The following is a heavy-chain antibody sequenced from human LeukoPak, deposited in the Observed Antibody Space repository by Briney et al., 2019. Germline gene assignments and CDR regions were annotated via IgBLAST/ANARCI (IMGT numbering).Heavy chain of an antibody. CDR3: ARSRRGYDPYFDY. CDR1: GGSISSGSYY. J-gene: IGHJ4*02. CDR2: IYTSGST. V-gene: IGHV4-61*02. Sequence: SETLSLTCTVSGGSISSGSYYWSWIRQPAGKGLEWIGRIYTSGSTNYNPSLKSRVTISVDTSKNQFSLKLSSATAADTAVYYCARSRRGYDPYFDYWGQGTLVTVSS. D-gene: IGHD5-12*01.